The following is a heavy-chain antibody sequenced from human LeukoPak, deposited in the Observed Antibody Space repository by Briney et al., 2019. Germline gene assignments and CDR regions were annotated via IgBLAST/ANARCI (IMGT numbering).Heavy chain of an antibody. D-gene: IGHD6-19*01. CDR2: ISDSGGDT. J-gene: IGHJ4*02. CDR3: ATSSGWYPKYFDY. V-gene: IGHV3-23*01. CDR1: GFTFSTYP. Sequence: GGSLRLSCAASGFTFSTYPMSWVRQAPGKGLEWVSAISDSGGDTYYADSVKGRFTISRDNSKNTLYLQMNSLRAEDTALYSSATSSGWYPKYFDYWGQGTLVTVSS.